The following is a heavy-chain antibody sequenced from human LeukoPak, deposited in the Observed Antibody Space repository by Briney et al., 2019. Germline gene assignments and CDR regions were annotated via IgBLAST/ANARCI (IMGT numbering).Heavy chain of an antibody. D-gene: IGHD3-3*01. V-gene: IGHV3-23*01. Sequence: GGSLRLSCAASGFTFSNYAMSWVRQAPGKGLEWVSVISGSGGSTYYADSVKGRFTISRDNSKNTLSPQMNSLRAEDTAVYYCARGGDFWSGYSRGYYMDVWGKGTTVTVSS. CDR2: ISGSGGST. CDR3: ARGGDFWSGYSRGYYMDV. CDR1: GFTFSNYA. J-gene: IGHJ6*03.